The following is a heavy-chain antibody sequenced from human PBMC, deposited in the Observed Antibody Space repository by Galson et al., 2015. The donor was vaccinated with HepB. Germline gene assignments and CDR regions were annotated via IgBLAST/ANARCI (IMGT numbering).Heavy chain of an antibody. V-gene: IGHV3-23*01. D-gene: IGHD4-17*01. CDR2: ISGSGGST. Sequence: SLRLSCAASGFTFSSYAMSWVRQAPGKGLEWVSAISGSGGSTYYADSVKGRFTISRDNSKNTLYLQMNSLRAEDTAVYYCAKDWGHYGDYLPFDYWGQGTLVTVSS. CDR3: AKDWGHYGDYLPFDY. J-gene: IGHJ4*02. CDR1: GFTFSSYA.